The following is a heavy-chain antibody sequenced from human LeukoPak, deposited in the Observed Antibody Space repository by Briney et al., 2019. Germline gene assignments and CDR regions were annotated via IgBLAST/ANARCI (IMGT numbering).Heavy chain of an antibody. CDR1: AYSIRSGYY. CDR3: ARDRIYRPGSDHFDY. D-gene: IGHD3-10*01. CDR2: IFHGGST. J-gene: IGHJ4*02. Sequence: SETLSLTCTVSAYSIRSGYYWGWIRQPPGKGLEWIGSIFHGGSTYYSPSLKSRVIISVDTSKNQISMKLSSVTAADTAVYYCARDRIYRPGSDHFDYWGQGTLVTVSS. V-gene: IGHV4-38-2*02.